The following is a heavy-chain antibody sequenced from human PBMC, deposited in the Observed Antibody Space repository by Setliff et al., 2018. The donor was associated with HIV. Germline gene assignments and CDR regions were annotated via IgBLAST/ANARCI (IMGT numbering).Heavy chain of an antibody. Sequence: SETLSLTCTVSGDSIGSSSYYWAWIRQPPGKGLEWIGNIYYSGSTYYNPSLKTRVTISVDGSKNQFSLKLKSVTAADTAVYYCASLDGSGFWISFLPDYWGQGILVTVS. J-gene: IGHJ4*02. CDR2: IYYSGST. V-gene: IGHV4-39*01. CDR1: GDSIGSSSYY. D-gene: IGHD3-10*01. CDR3: ASLDGSGFWISFLPDY.